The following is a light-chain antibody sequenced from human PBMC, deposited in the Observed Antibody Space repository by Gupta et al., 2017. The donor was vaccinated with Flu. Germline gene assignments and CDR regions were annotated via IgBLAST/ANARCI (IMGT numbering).Light chain of an antibody. CDR3: LQGTHWPPT. CDR2: KVS. J-gene: IGKJ1*01. Sequence: DVVMTESPSTLPVTLGRTASISCRSSQSLVYIDGNTYLNWFQQRPGQSPRRLIYKVSNRDSGVPDRISGSASGTDFTLKISMVEAEDVGLYYCLQGTHWPPTFGQGTKVEIK. V-gene: IGKV2-30*01. CDR1: QSLVYIDGNTY.